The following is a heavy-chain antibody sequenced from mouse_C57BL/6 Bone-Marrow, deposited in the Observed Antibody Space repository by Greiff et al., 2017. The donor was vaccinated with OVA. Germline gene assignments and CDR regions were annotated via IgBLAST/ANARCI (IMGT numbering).Heavy chain of an antibody. CDR1: GYTFTEYT. CDR2: IYPGSGSI. J-gene: IGHJ3*01. Sequence: QVQLQQSGAELVKPGASVKLSCKASGYTFTEYTIHWVKQRSGQGLEWIGWIYPGSGSIKYNEKFKDKATLTADTSSRTVYMELSRLTSEDAAVYFCARHENWFWFAYWGQGTLVTVSA. D-gene: IGHD4-1*01. CDR3: ARHENWFWFAY. V-gene: IGHV1-62-2*01.